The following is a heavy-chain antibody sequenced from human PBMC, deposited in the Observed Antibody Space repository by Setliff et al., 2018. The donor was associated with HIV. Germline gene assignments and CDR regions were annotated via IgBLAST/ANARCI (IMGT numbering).Heavy chain of an antibody. J-gene: IGHJ5*02. CDR3: ARRHTAFDP. Sequence: PSETLSLTCTVSGGSISSYYWSWIRQPPEKGLEWIGSIYYSGSTYYNPSLKSRVTISIDTSRNQFSLKLTSVTAADTAMYYCARRHTAFDPWGQGTLVTVSS. D-gene: IGHD5-18*01. CDR1: GGSISSYY. CDR2: IYYSGST. V-gene: IGHV4-59*05.